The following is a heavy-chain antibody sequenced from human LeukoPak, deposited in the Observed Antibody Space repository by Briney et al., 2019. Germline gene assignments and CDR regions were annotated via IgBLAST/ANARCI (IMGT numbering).Heavy chain of an antibody. CDR1: GYTFTSYY. Sequence: ASVKVSCKASGYTFTSYYIQWVRQAPGQGLEWMGIINPSGGSTSYPQKFQGRVTMTRDTSTRIVYMELSSLRSEDTAVYYCARGFGAVFVGGQTLTYFDYWGQGTLVTVSS. CDR2: INPSGGST. CDR3: ARGFGAVFVGGQTLTYFDY. V-gene: IGHV1-46*01. D-gene: IGHD3-3*01. J-gene: IGHJ4*02.